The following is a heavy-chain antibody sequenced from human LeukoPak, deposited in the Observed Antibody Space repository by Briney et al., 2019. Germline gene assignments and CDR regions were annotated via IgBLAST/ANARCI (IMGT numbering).Heavy chain of an antibody. V-gene: IGHV4-34*01. Sequence: PPETLSLTCAVSGTSFSSYYLIWIRQPPGKGLEWIGEINHSGYTNDNPSLKSRVTISVDTSKNQFSLRLRSVTAADTDVYFCARMTTGHDFWGQGPLVTVSS. J-gene: IGHJ4*02. CDR3: ARMTTGHDF. CDR1: GTSFSSYY. D-gene: IGHD4-17*01. CDR2: INHSGYT.